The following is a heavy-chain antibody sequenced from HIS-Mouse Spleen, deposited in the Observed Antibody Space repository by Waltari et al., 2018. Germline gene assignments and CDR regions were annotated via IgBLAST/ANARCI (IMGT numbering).Heavy chain of an antibody. CDR2: ISYDGSNK. J-gene: IGHJ4*02. CDR3: ARDITSSSYFDY. Sequence: QVQLVESGGGVVQPGRSLRLSCAASGLTFSSCAMHWVRQAPGKGLEWVAVISYDGSNKYYADSVKGRFTISRDNSKNTLYLQMNSLRAEDTAVYYCARDITSSSYFDYWGQGTLVTVSS. D-gene: IGHD6-6*01. V-gene: IGHV3-30*04. CDR1: GLTFSSCA.